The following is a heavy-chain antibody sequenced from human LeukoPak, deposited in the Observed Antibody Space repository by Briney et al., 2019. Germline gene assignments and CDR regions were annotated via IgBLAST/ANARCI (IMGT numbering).Heavy chain of an antibody. CDR3: AKDREGDNGP. CDR1: GFTFSSYH. J-gene: IGHJ5*02. D-gene: IGHD2-21*02. V-gene: IGHV3-23*01. Sequence: GGSLRLSCAASGFTFSSYHISWVRQAPGKGLEWVSAISGSGSTTYYADSVKGRFTISRDNSKNTLYLQMNSLRAEDTAVYYCAKDREGDNGPWGQGTLVTVSS. CDR2: ISGSGSTT.